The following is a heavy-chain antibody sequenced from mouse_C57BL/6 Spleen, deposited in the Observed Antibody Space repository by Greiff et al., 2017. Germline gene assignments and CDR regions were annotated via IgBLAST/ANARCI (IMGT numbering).Heavy chain of an antibody. D-gene: IGHD3-2*02. CDR3: ARGTAQAPGTY. V-gene: IGHV1-52*01. CDR2: IDPSDSET. Sequence: QVHVKQPGAELVRPGSSVKLSCKASGYTFTSYWMHWVKQRPIQGLEWIGNIDPSDSETHYNQKFKDKATLTVDKSSSTAYMQLSSLTSEDSAVYYCARGTAQAPGTYWGQGTLVTVSA. J-gene: IGHJ3*01. CDR1: GYTFTSYW.